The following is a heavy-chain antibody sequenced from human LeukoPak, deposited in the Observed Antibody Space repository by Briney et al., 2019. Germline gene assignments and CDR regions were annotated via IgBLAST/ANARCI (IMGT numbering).Heavy chain of an antibody. CDR3: ARGLYYDFWSGFAY. CDR1: GFTFSSYA. Sequence: GRSLRLSCAASGFTFSSYAMHWVRQAPGKGLEWVAVISCDGSNKYYADSVKGRFTISRDNSKNTLYLQMNSLRAEDTAVYYCARGLYYDFWSGFAYWGQGTLVTVSS. J-gene: IGHJ4*02. V-gene: IGHV3-30-3*01. CDR2: ISCDGSNK. D-gene: IGHD3-3*01.